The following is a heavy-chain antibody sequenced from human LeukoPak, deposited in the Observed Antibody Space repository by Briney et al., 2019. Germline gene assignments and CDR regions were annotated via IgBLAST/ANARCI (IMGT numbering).Heavy chain of an antibody. V-gene: IGHV1-2*02. J-gene: IGHJ6*03. CDR1: GYTFTSYY. CDR3: ARGPSHYYYMDF. Sequence: GASVKVSCKASGYTFTSYYIHWVRQAPGQGLEWMGWINPDGGVSKSAQKFQGRVTMTRDKSINTVYMELSGLTSDDTALYYCARGPSHYYYMDFWGKGTTVSVSS. CDR2: INPDGGVS.